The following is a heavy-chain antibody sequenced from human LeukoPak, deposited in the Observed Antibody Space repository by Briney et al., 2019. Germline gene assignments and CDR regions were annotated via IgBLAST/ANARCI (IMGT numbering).Heavy chain of an antibody. Sequence: ASVKASCKASGYTFTSYGISWVRQAPGQGLEWMGWISAYNGNTNYAQKLQGRVTMTTDTSTSTAYMELRSLRSDDTAAYYCARYMVRGDPFDYWGQGTLVTVSS. CDR1: GYTFTSYG. J-gene: IGHJ4*02. V-gene: IGHV1-18*01. CDR3: ARYMVRGDPFDY. D-gene: IGHD3-10*01. CDR2: ISAYNGNT.